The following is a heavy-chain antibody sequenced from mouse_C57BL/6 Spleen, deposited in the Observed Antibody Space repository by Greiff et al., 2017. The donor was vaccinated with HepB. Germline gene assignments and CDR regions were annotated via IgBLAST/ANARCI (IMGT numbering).Heavy chain of an antibody. CDR2: IYPGDGDT. CDR1: GYAFSSSW. J-gene: IGHJ2*01. Sequence: VKLMESGPELVKPGASVKISCKASGYAFSSSWMNWVKQRPGKGLEWIGRIYPGDGDTNYNGKFKGKATLTADKSSSTAYMQLSSLTSEDSAVYFCARSATGTRDYFDYWGQGTTLTVSS. V-gene: IGHV1-82*01. D-gene: IGHD4-1*02. CDR3: ARSATGTRDYFDY.